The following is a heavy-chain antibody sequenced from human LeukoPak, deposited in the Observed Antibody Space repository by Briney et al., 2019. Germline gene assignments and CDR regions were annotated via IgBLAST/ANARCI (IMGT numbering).Heavy chain of an antibody. CDR3: VRYCNGGSCYRAAFDV. D-gene: IGHD2-15*01. V-gene: IGHV3-30*03. J-gene: IGHJ3*01. Sequence: PTGGSLRLSCAVSGFTISSHGMHWVRQAPGKGPEWVAMIAYQGNTEYYGDSVKGRFTISRDNSKNTLYLQMDSLRAEDTAVYYCVRYCNGGSCYRAAFDVWGPGTMVTVSS. CDR1: GFTISSHG. CDR2: IAYQGNTE.